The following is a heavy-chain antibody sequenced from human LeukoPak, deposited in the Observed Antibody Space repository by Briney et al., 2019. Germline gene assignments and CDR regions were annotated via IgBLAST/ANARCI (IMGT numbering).Heavy chain of an antibody. Sequence: GRSLRLSCAASGFTFSSYAMHWVRQAPGKGLEWVAVISYDGSNKYYADSVKGRFTISRDNSRNTLYLQMNSLRAEDTAVYYCARRAGAYSHPYGYWGQGTLVTVSS. D-gene: IGHD4/OR15-4a*01. CDR2: ISYDGSNK. V-gene: IGHV3-30*04. J-gene: IGHJ4*02. CDR3: ARRAGAYSHPYGY. CDR1: GFTFSSYA.